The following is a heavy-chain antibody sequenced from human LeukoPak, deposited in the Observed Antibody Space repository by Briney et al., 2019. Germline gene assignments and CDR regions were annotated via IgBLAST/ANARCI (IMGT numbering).Heavy chain of an antibody. V-gene: IGHV3-21*01. CDR1: GFTFSSYS. Sequence: GGSLRLSCAASGFTFSSYSMNWVRQAPGKGLEWVSSISSSSSYIYYEDSGKGRFTISRDNAKNSLYLQMHSLRAEDTAVYYCARCWYDYNYFDYWGQGTLVTVSS. CDR3: ARCWYDYNYFDY. D-gene: IGHD5-12*01. CDR2: ISSSSSYI. J-gene: IGHJ4*02.